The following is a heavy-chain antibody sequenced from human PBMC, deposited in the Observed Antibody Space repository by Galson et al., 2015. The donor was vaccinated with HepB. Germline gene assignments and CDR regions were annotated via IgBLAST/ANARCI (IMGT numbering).Heavy chain of an antibody. CDR2: INPHSGAT. J-gene: IGHJ4*02. CDR1: GYTFSDYY. Sequence: SVKVSCKASGYTFSDYYIHWVRQAPGQGLEWMGWINPHSGATDYAQKFQDRVTLTRDTAISTTFMDLRRLRSDDTAMYYCAREARDYGDYAMDYWGQGTLVTVSS. D-gene: IGHD4-17*01. V-gene: IGHV1-2*02. CDR3: AREARDYGDYAMDY.